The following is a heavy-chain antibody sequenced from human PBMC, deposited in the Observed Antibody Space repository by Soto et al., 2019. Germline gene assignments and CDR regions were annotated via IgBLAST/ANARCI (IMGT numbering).Heavy chain of an antibody. CDR3: ATEPYYYDRSGYDT. D-gene: IGHD3-22*01. J-gene: IGHJ4*02. CDR2: IKNNIDGGTT. Sequence: EVQLVESGGDLVKPGGSLRLSCAASGFSFSDSHMNWVRQAPGKGLEWVGRIKNNIDGGTTDYAAPVKGSFTISRDNSKNTLHRQMNSLRTADTGMYFSATEPYYYDRSGYDTWGQGTQATVSS. V-gene: IGHV3-15*07. CDR1: GFSFSDSH.